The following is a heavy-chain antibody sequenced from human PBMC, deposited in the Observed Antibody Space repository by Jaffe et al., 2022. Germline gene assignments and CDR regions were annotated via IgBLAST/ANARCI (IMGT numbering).Heavy chain of an antibody. CDR1: GFTFDDYA. Sequence: EVQLVESGGGLVQPGRSLRLSCAASGFTFDDYAMHWVRQAPGKGLEWVSGISWNSGSIGYADSVKGRFTISRDNAKNSLYLQMNSLRAEDTALYYCAKDQGGSLYNWFDPWGQGTLVTVSS. J-gene: IGHJ5*02. V-gene: IGHV3-9*01. CDR3: AKDQGGSLYNWFDP. D-gene: IGHD5-12*01. CDR2: ISWNSGSI.